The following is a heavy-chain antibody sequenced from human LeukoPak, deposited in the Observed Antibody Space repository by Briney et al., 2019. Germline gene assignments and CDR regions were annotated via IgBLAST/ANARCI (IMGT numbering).Heavy chain of an antibody. CDR2: ISAGVSISGGVST. CDR3: GRDLGADLDF. Sequence: PGGSLRLSCAASGFTVSSNYMSWVRQAPGKGPEWVSVISAGVSISGGVSTYYADSVKGRFTISRDNSKNTLYLHMNSLRAEDTAIYYCGRDLGADLDFWGQGTLVTVSS. J-gene: IGHJ4*02. CDR1: GFTVSSNY. V-gene: IGHV3-23*03. D-gene: IGHD1-26*01.